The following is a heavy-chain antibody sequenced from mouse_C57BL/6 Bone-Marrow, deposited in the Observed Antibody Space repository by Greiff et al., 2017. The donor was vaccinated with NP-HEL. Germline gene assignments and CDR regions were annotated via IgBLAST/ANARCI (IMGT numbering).Heavy chain of an antibody. CDR1: GFTFSDYY. Sequence: EVKLMESEGGLVQPGSSMKLSCTASGFTFSDYYMAWVRQVPEKGLEWVANINYDGSSTYYLDSLKSRFIISRDNAKNILYLQMSSLKSEDTATYYCARESNYGYFDVWGTGTTVTVSS. D-gene: IGHD2-5*01. CDR3: ARESNYGYFDV. V-gene: IGHV5-16*01. J-gene: IGHJ1*03. CDR2: INYDGSST.